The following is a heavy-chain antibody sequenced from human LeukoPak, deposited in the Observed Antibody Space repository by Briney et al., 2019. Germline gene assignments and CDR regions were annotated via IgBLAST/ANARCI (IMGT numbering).Heavy chain of an antibody. V-gene: IGHV4-59*01. CDR2: IYYSGST. CDR3: ASLIGVGYYYMDV. J-gene: IGHJ6*03. D-gene: IGHD3-3*01. Sequence: SETLFLTCTVPGCSISSYYWTWIRQPPGKGLEWIGYIYYSGSTNYNPSLKSRVTISVDTSKNQFSLKLSSVTAADTAVYYCASLIGVGYYYMDVWGKGTTVTVSS. CDR1: GCSISSYY.